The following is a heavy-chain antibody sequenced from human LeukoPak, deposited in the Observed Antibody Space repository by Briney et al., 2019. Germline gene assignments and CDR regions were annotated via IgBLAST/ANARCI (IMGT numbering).Heavy chain of an antibody. CDR3: ARVFDPKLLVGATLEC. J-gene: IGHJ4*02. D-gene: IGHD1-26*01. CDR1: GFTFSSYA. V-gene: IGHV3-23*01. Sequence: PGGSLRLSCAASGFTFSSYAMSWVRQAPGKGLEWVSAISGSGGSTYYADSVKGRFTISRDNSKNTLYLQMNSLRAEDTAVYYCARVFDPKLLVGATLECWGQGTLVTVSS. CDR2: ISGSGGST.